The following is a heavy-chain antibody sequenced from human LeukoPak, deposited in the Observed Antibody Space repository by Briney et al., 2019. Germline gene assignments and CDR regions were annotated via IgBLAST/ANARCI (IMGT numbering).Heavy chain of an antibody. J-gene: IGHJ3*02. D-gene: IGHD3-3*01. Sequence: PGGSLRLSCAASGFTFSSYSMNWVRQAPGKGLEWVSSISSSSSYIYYADSVKGRFTISRDNAKNSLYLQMNSLRAEDTAVYYCAKDMGAYYDFWSGYYTGGAFDIWGQGTMVTVSS. CDR1: GFTFSSYS. V-gene: IGHV3-21*01. CDR2: ISSSSSYI. CDR3: AKDMGAYYDFWSGYYTGGAFDI.